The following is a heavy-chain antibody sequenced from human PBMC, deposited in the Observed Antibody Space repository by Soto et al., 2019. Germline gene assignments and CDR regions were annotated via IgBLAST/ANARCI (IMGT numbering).Heavy chain of an antibody. D-gene: IGHD2-2*01. CDR1: GYTLSSHG. CDR2: ISTNNGNT. Sequence: TSVKVTCKASGYTLSSHGIIWVRQAPGQRLEWMGWISTNNGNTNYAQKFQGRVSMTTDTSTTTAYMELRSLRSDDTAVYYCARVVPGAEAWFGPWGQGTLVTVS. V-gene: IGHV1-18*04. CDR3: ARVVPGAEAWFGP. J-gene: IGHJ5*02.